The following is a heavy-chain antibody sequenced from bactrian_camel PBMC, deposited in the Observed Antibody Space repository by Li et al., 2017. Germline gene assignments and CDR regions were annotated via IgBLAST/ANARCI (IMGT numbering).Heavy chain of an antibody. CDR2: INRDGTST. Sequence: VQLVESGGGLVQPGGTLRLSCVASGFTFSNYDMSWVRRTPRQGLWWISGINRDGTSTYYEDSVKGRFSISQDNAQKMLFLQMDNLKPEDTAIYYCAAVQWRWGGIVAMDPGVYNYWGPGTQVTVS. CDR3: AAVQWRWGGIVAMDPGVYNY. V-gene: IGHV3S40*01. CDR1: GFTFSNYD. J-gene: IGHJ4*01. D-gene: IGHD1*01.